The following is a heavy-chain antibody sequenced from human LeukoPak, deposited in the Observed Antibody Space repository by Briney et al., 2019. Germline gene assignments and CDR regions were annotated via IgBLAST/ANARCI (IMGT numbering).Heavy chain of an antibody. CDR2: TSYDGNEK. CDR1: GXTFSSFG. CDR3: AKMVHTEQWLVPFDY. D-gene: IGHD6-19*01. V-gene: IGHV3-30*18. Sequence: GGSLRLSCAASGXTFSSFGMHWVRQAPGKGLEWVTVTSYDGNEKYYADSVKGRFTISRDNSKNTVYLQMNSLRAEDTAVYYCAKMVHTEQWLVPFDYWGQGTLVTVSS. J-gene: IGHJ4*02.